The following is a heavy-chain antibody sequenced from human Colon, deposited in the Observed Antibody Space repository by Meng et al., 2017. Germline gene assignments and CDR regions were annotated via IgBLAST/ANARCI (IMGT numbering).Heavy chain of an antibody. CDR1: GFTFSSYA. J-gene: IGHJ4*02. Sequence: GESLKISCAASGFTFSSYAMHWVRQAPGKGLEWVAVISYDGSNKYYADSVKGRFTISRDNSKNTLYLHMNSLRAEDTAVYYCARESYSSSWYGFRWGQGTLVTVSS. V-gene: IGHV3-30*04. CDR3: ARESYSSSWYGFR. D-gene: IGHD6-13*01. CDR2: ISYDGSNK.